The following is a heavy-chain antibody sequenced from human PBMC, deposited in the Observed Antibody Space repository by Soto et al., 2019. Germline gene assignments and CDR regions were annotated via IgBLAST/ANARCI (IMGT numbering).Heavy chain of an antibody. D-gene: IGHD3-22*01. CDR3: AKDPGYDSSGYYLS. V-gene: IGHV3-30*18. J-gene: IGHJ5*02. Sequence: HPGGSLSLSCAASGFTFSSYGMHWVRQAPGKGLEWVAVISYDGSNKYYADSVKGRFTISRDNSKNTLYLQMNSLRAEDTAVYYCAKDPGYDSSGYYLSWGQGTLDTVSS. CDR2: ISYDGSNK. CDR1: GFTFSSYG.